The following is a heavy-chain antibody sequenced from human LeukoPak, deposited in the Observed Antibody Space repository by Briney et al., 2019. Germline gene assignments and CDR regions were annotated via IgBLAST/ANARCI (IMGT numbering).Heavy chain of an antibody. V-gene: IGHV1-69*05. CDR1: GGTFSSYA. CDR3: ARDSGPYSSSLFDY. CDR2: VIPIFGTA. Sequence: GASVKVSCKASGGTFSSYAISWVRQAPGQGLEWMGRVIPIFGTANYAQKFQGRVTITTDESTSTAYMELSSLRSEDTAVYYCARDSGPYSSSLFDYWGQGTLVTVSS. D-gene: IGHD6-13*01. J-gene: IGHJ4*02.